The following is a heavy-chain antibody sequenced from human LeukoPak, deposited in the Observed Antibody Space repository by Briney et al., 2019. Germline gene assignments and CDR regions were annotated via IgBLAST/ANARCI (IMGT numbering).Heavy chain of an antibody. CDR3: ARDLRLLS. CDR1: GFTFSDYY. J-gene: IGHJ5*02. V-gene: IGHV3-11*06. CDR2: ISGTSSFT. Sequence: KPGGSLRLSCAASGFTFSDYYMSWVRQAPGKGLEWISYISGTSSFTNYADSVKGRFTVSRDNAKNSLYLQMSTLRAEDTAVYYCARDLRLLSWGQGTLVTVSS.